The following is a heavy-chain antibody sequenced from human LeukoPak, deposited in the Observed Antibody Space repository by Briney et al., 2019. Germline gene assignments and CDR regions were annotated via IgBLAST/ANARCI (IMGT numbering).Heavy chain of an antibody. CDR1: GGSFSGYY. CDR2: INHSGGT. J-gene: IGHJ3*02. Sequence: SETLSLTCAVYGGSFSGYYWSWIRQPPGKGLEWIGEINHSGGTNYNPSLKSRVTISLDTSKNHFSLKLTSVTAADTAVYYCARASDLRCGGDCYDDAFDIWGQGTMVIVSS. V-gene: IGHV4-34*01. CDR3: ARASDLRCGGDCYDDAFDI. D-gene: IGHD2-21*02.